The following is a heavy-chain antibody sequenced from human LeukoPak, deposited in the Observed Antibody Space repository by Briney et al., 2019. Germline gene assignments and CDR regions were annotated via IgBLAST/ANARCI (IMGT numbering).Heavy chain of an antibody. CDR3: ARTLSSGWSFYYYGMDV. CDR1: GGSISSYY. CDR2: IYYSGST. V-gene: IGHV4-59*01. Sequence: PSETLSLTCTVSGGSISSYYWSWIRQPPGKGLEWIGYIYYSGSTNYNPSLKSRVTISVDTSKNQFSLKPSSVTAADTAVYYCARTLSSGWSFYYYGMDVWGQGTTVTVSS. J-gene: IGHJ6*02. D-gene: IGHD6-19*01.